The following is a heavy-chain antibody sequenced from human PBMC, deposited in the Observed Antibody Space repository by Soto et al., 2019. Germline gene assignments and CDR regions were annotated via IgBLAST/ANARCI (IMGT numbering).Heavy chain of an antibody. CDR1: GVSVSSGSFY. CDR3: ARGATVTKYDY. J-gene: IGHJ4*02. CDR2: GSYSGTT. Sequence: PSETLSLTCTVSGVSVSSGSFYWAWIRQTPGKGLEWIGFGSYSGTTNYKPSLKSRVTISVDTSRSQISLMVSSLTAADTAVYYCARGATVTKYDYWGQGTLVTVSS. D-gene: IGHD4-17*01. V-gene: IGHV4-61*01.